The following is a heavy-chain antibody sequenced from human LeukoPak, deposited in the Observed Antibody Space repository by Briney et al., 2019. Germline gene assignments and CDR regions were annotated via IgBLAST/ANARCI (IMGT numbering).Heavy chain of an antibody. D-gene: IGHD6-6*01. CDR3: AKDIVGSSRD. V-gene: IGHV3-7*03. CDR1: GFTFSGYW. CDR2: IKQDGGET. J-gene: IGHJ4*02. Sequence: GGSLRLSCAASGFTFSGYWMSWVRQAPGKGLEWVANIKQDGGETYFADSVKGRFIISRDNSKNSLYLQMNSLRAEGTAVYYCAKDIVGSSRDWGQGTLVTVSS.